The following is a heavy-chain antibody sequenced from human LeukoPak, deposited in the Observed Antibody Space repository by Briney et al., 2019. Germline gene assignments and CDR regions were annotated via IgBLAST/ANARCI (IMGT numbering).Heavy chain of an antibody. Sequence: ASVKVSGKASGYTCTSYAMNWVRQAPGQGLEWMGWINPNSGGTNYAQKFQGRVTMTRDTSISTAYMELSRLRSDDTAVYYCARDSKWADYYGSGSYYNVGGSDPWGQGTLVTVSS. J-gene: IGHJ5*02. CDR2: INPNSGGT. CDR3: ARDSKWADYYGSGSYYNVGGSDP. CDR1: GYTCTSYA. V-gene: IGHV1-2*02. D-gene: IGHD3-10*01.